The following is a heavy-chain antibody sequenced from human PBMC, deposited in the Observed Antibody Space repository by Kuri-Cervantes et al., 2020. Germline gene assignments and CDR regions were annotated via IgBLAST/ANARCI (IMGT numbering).Heavy chain of an antibody. V-gene: IGHV4-39*07. J-gene: IGHJ5*02. CDR1: GGSVSSGSYY. CDR3: ARARRSSGWYQNGNWFDP. Sequence: SETLSLTCTVSGGSVSSGSYYWSWIRQPPGKGLEWIGEINHSGSTNYNPSLKSRVTISVDTSKNQFSLKLSSVTAADTAVYYCARARRSSGWYQNGNWFDPWGQGTLVTVSS. D-gene: IGHD6-19*01. CDR2: INHSGST.